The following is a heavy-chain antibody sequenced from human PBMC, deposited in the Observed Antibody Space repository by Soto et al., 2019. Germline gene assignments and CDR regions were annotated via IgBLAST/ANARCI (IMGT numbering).Heavy chain of an antibody. D-gene: IGHD3-16*02. V-gene: IGHV3-74*01. Sequence: GRSLSPFSSAYGHPLTHVSVHWARQSPGKGLVWFLRICADGSDTAYADSVKGRFSISRDNARNTVYLQMSSLRVDDTAVYYCAKDKTVGGVIVPLDYWGQGTLVTVSS. CDR1: GHPLTHVS. CDR2: ICADGSDT. CDR3: AKDKTVGGVIVPLDY. J-gene: IGHJ4*02.